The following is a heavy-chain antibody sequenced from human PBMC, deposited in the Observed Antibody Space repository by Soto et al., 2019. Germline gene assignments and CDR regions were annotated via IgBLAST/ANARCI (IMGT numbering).Heavy chain of an antibody. CDR3: ATDSSGSTADYYYYYGMDV. CDR2: ISAYNGNT. J-gene: IGHJ6*02. CDR1: GYTFTRFG. D-gene: IGHD3-22*01. Sequence: VQLVQSGAEVKKPGASVKVSCKTSGYTFTRFGISWVRQAPGQGPEWMGWISAYNGNTKYAQKFQGRLTMTTDTSTSTAYMELRSLRSDDTAIYYCATDSSGSTADYYYYYGMDVWGQGTTVTVSS. V-gene: IGHV1-18*01.